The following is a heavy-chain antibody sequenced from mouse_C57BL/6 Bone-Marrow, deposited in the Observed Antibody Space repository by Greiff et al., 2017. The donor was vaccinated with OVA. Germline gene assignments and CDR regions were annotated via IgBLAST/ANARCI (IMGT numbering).Heavy chain of an antibody. J-gene: IGHJ4*01. Sequence: VKVVESGPGLVQPSQSLSITCTVSGFSLTSYGVHWVRQSPGKGLEWLGVIWRGGSTDYNAAFMSRLSIAKDNSKSQVFFKMNSLQADDTAIYYCAKNYGNAMDYWGQGTSVTVSS. CDR3: AKNYGNAMDY. CDR1: GFSLTSYG. D-gene: IGHD2-1*01. CDR2: IWRGGST. V-gene: IGHV2-5*01.